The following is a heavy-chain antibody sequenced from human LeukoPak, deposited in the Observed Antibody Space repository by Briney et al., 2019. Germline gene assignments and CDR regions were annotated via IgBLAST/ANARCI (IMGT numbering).Heavy chain of an antibody. J-gene: IGHJ4*02. CDR1: GFTFSSYA. D-gene: IGHD5-18*01. Sequence: GGSLRLSCAASGFTFSSYAMNWVRQAPGKGLEWVSSISLTSNDTYYAASVRGRFIISRDNAKNLLSLQMNSLRAEDTALYYCARRRGGYSYGDFDYWGQGTLVTVSS. CDR3: ARRRGGYSYGDFDY. V-gene: IGHV3-21*01. CDR2: ISLTSNDT.